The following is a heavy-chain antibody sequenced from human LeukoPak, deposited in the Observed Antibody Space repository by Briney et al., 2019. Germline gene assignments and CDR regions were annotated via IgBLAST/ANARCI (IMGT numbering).Heavy chain of an antibody. CDR3: ARGYGSGWYVFDY. D-gene: IGHD6-19*01. CDR2: ISSNGGST. Sequence: QTGGSLRLSCAASGFTFSSYAMHWVRQAPGKGLEYVSAISSNGGSTYYANSVKGRFTISRDNSKNTLYLQMGSLRAEDMAVYYCARGYGSGWYVFDYWGQGTLVTVSS. CDR1: GFTFSSYA. V-gene: IGHV3-64*01. J-gene: IGHJ4*02.